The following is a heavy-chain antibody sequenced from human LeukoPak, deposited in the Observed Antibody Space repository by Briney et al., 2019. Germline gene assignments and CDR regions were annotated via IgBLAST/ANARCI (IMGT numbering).Heavy chain of an antibody. J-gene: IGHJ4*02. Sequence: EASVKVSCKASGYSFIKYDMNWVRQALGQGLEWMGWINTNTGNPTYAQGFTGRFVFSLDTSVSTAYLQISGLKAEDTAVYYCARNNADGEGRFSYWGQGTLVTVSS. CDR2: INTNTGNP. CDR1: GYSFIKYD. CDR3: ARNNADGEGRFSY. D-gene: IGHD3-10*01. V-gene: IGHV7-4-1*02.